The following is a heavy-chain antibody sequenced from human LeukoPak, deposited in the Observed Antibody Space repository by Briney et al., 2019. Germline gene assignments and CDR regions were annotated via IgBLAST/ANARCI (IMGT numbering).Heavy chain of an antibody. CDR3: ARPTYYDFWSGLDY. D-gene: IGHD3-3*01. V-gene: IGHV3-23*01. CDR2: ISGSGGST. J-gene: IGHJ4*02. Sequence: GGSLRLSCAASGFTYSSYAMSWVRQAPGKGLEWVSAISGSGGSTYYADSVKGRFTISRDNSKNTLYLQMNSLRAEDTAVYYCARPTYYDFWSGLDYWGQGTLVTVSS. CDR1: GFTYSSYA.